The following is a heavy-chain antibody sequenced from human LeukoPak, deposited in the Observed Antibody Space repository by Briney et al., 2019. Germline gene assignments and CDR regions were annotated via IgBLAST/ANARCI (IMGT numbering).Heavy chain of an antibody. D-gene: IGHD3-10*01. CDR2: ISSTGNTA. Sequence: GGSLRLSCAASGFTFSNYGMSWVRQAPGRGLEWVSSISSTGNTAYYADSVKGRFTMSRDNSKNTLYLQMDSLRAGDTALYYCAKDRPNYYGSGAYYKRNGDYWGQGTLVTVSS. J-gene: IGHJ4*02. CDR1: GFTFSNYG. V-gene: IGHV3-23*01. CDR3: AKDRPNYYGSGAYYKRNGDY.